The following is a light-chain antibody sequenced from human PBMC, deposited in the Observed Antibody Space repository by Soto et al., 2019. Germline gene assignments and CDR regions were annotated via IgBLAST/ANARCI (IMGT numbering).Light chain of an antibody. CDR2: GAS. CDR1: QSVTSNY. CDR3: QQFGSSPPIT. V-gene: IGKV3-20*01. Sequence: DIVLTQSPGPLSLSPGERSTLSCRARQSVTSNYLLWYQQKPGQAPXLXXYGASSRATDIPDRFSGSGSGTDFTLTISRLEPEDFAVYYCQQFGSSPPITFGQGTRLEIK. J-gene: IGKJ5*01.